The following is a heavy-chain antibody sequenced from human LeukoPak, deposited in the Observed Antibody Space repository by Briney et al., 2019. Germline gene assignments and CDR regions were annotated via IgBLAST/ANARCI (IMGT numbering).Heavy chain of an antibody. CDR3: AREKLPLFGLLFVPYYFDY. J-gene: IGHJ4*02. V-gene: IGHV1-18*01. Sequence: ASVKVSCKASGYTFTSYGISWVRQAPGLGLEWMVWISAYNGNTNYAQKLQGRVTMTTDTSTSTAYMELRSLRSDDTAVYYCAREKLPLFGLLFVPYYFDYWGQGTLVTVSS. CDR1: GYTFTSYG. D-gene: IGHD2-21*02. CDR2: ISAYNGNT.